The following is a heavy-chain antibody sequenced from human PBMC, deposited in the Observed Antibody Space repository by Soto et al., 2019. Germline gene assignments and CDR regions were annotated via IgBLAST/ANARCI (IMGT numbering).Heavy chain of an antibody. CDR3: ARRLYGDYYTYCMDV. CDR1: GFTFSSYW. D-gene: IGHD4-17*01. CDR2: IKQDGSEK. V-gene: IGHV3-7*05. J-gene: IGHJ6*02. Sequence: GGSLRLSCAASGFTFSSYWMSWVRQDPGKGLEWVANIKQDGSEKYYVDSVKGRFTISRDNAKNSLYLQMNSLRAEDTAVYYCARRLYGDYYTYCMDVWGQGTTVTVSS.